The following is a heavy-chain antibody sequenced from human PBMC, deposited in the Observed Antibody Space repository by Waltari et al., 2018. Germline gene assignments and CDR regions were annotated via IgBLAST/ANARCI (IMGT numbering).Heavy chain of an antibody. CDR3: VKGGCSSDSCLEY. CDR2: IVGSGSST. J-gene: IGHJ4*02. Sequence: EVQLLESGGTLVRSGGSLRLSCAASGFRFRNYGMVWVRQAPGEGLEWVSAIVGSGSSTFYADSVKGRFTISRDNSKNTLYLQMDSLRAEDTAVYYCVKGGCSSDSCLEYWGQGTLVTVSS. V-gene: IGHV3-23*01. CDR1: GFRFRNYG. D-gene: IGHD2-2*01.